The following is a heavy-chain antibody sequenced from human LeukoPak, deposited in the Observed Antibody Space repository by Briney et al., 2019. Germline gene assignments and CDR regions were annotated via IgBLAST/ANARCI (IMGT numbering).Heavy chain of an antibody. CDR1: GFTFSGYG. V-gene: IGHV3-33*01. CDR2: IWYDGSDK. D-gene: IGHD6-13*01. J-gene: IGHJ6*02. CDR3: AREAGGSSWYGYYYYGMDV. Sequence: PGGSLRLSCATFGFTFSGYGMHWVRQAPGKGLEWVAVIWYDGSDKYYADSVKGRLTISRDNSNNTLFLQMNSLRAEDTAVYYCAREAGGSSWYGYYYYGMDVWGQGTTVTVSS.